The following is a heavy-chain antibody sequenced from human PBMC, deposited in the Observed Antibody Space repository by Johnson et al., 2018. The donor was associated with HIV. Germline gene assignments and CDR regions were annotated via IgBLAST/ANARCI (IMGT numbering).Heavy chain of an antibody. J-gene: IGHJ3*02. Sequence: QVQLVESGGGVVQPGGSLRLSCVASGFTFSDYAMHWVRQAPGKGLEWVAVIAYDLSNEFYADSVKGRFTISRDNSRNALYLQMNSLRAEDTAVFYCAVGGVHWSGGSGYSRNAFDIWGQGTMVTVSS. CDR2: IAYDLSNE. CDR3: AVGGVHWSGGSGYSRNAFDI. CDR1: GFTFSDYA. V-gene: IGHV3-30*04. D-gene: IGHD2-15*01.